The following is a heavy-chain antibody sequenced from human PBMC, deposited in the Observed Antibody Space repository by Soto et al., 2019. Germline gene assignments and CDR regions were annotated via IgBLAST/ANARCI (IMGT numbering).Heavy chain of an antibody. CDR1: GGIFSRYA. D-gene: IGHD3-10*01. CDR2: IVPIFGTT. CDR3: ARPDEGSYYSNHHYYYALDV. Sequence: ASVNVSCKVSGGIFSRYASSWVRQAPGQGLEWLGGIVPIFGTTNYAQKFQGRVTITADESASTAYMHLSSLRSEDTAVYYCARPDEGSYYSNHHYYYALDVWGQGTTVTVSS. V-gene: IGHV1-69*13. J-gene: IGHJ6*02.